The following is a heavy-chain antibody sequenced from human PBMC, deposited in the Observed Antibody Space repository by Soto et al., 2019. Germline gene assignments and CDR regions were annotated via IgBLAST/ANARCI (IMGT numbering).Heavy chain of an antibody. Sequence: GESLKISCKGSGYSFTSYWISWVRQMPGKGLEWMGRIDPSDSYTNYSPSFQGHVTISADKSISTAYLQWSSLKASDTAMYYCASHVPLRQQLVCCFDPWGQGTLVTVSS. D-gene: IGHD6-13*01. CDR2: IDPSDSYT. CDR1: GYSFTSYW. V-gene: IGHV5-10-1*01. CDR3: ASHVPLRQQLVCCFDP. J-gene: IGHJ5*02.